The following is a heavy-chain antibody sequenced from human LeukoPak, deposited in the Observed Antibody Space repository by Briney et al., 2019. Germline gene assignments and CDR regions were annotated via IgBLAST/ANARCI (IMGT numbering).Heavy chain of an antibody. D-gene: IGHD6-13*01. V-gene: IGHV3-21*04. CDR3: AKSEAAAGGYYYYGMDV. Sequence: TGGSLRLSCAASGFTFSNYNMNWVRQAPGKGLEWVSSFLSSSSYIYYADSVKGRFTIPRDNSKNTLYLQMNSLRAEDTAVYYCAKSEAAAGGYYYYGMDVWGQGTTVTVSS. CDR2: FLSSSSYI. J-gene: IGHJ6*02. CDR1: GFTFSNYN.